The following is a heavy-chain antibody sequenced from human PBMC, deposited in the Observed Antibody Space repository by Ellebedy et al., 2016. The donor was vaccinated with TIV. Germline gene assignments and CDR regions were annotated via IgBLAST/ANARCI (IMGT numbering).Heavy chain of an antibody. CDR1: GFTFSSYA. CDR3: AKASSYWSRSGRCNS. Sequence: GESLKISCAASGFTFSSYAMSWVRQAPGKGLEWVASISGGLGTSYYADSVKGRFTISRDNSKNTLFLHMKSLRAEDTAAYYCAKASSYWSRSGRCNSWGQGTLVTVSS. CDR2: ISGGLGTS. V-gene: IGHV3-23*01. D-gene: IGHD6-25*01. J-gene: IGHJ4*02.